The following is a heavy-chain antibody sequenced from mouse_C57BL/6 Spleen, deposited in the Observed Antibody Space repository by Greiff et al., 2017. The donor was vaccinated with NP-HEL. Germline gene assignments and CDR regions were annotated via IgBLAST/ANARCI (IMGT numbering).Heavy chain of an antibody. V-gene: IGHV14-1*01. CDR1: GFNIKDYY. Sequence: VQLQQSGAELVRPGASVKLSCTASGFNIKDYYMHWVKQRPEQGLEWIGRIDPEDGDTEYAPKFQGKATMTADTSSNTAYLQLSSLTSEDTAVYYCTTSTYCYGCGAIVWGTGTTVTVSS. CDR2: IDPEDGDT. CDR3: TTSTYCYGCGAIV. D-gene: IGHD1-1*01. J-gene: IGHJ1*03.